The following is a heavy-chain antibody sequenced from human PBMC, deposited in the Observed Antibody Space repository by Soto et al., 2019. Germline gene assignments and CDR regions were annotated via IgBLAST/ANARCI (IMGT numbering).Heavy chain of an antibody. CDR2: IWYDGSNK. J-gene: IGHJ6*02. CDR3: AHSITGTTFSAQPYYYYGMDV. Sequence: GGSLRLSCAASGFTFSSYGMHWVRQAPGKGLEWVAVIWYDGSNKYYADSVKGRFTISRDNSKNTLYLQMNSLRAEDTAVYYCAHSITGTTFSAQPYYYYGMDVWGQGTTVTVSS. CDR1: GFTFSSYG. V-gene: IGHV3-33*01. D-gene: IGHD1-7*01.